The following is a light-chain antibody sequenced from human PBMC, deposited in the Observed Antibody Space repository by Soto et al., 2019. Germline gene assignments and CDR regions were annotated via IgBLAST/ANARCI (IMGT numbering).Light chain of an antibody. J-gene: IGKJ5*01. Sequence: EIVLTQSPGTLSLSPGKRATLSCRASQSVSNNYLAWYQQKPGQAPRILLYGASTRATGIPVRFSGSGFGTEFTLTISSLQSEDFAVYYCQQYKNWPLFGQGTRLEIK. CDR1: QSVSNN. CDR3: QQYKNWPL. CDR2: GAS. V-gene: IGKV3-15*01.